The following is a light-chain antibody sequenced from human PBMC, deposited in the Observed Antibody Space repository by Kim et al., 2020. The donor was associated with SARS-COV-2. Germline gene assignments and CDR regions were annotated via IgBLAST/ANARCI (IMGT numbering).Light chain of an antibody. Sequence: PGERATLSCRASQSVSSSYLAWYQQKPGQAPRLLIYGASSRATGIPDRFSGSGSGTDFTLTISRLEPEDFAVYYCQQYGSSLQYSFGQGTKLEIK. J-gene: IGKJ2*03. CDR3: QQYGSSLQYS. V-gene: IGKV3-20*01. CDR2: GAS. CDR1: QSVSSSY.